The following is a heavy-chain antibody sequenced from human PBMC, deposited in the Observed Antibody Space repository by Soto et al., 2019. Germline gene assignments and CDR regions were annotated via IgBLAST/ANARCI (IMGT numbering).Heavy chain of an antibody. V-gene: IGHV4-31*03. Sequence: SETLSLTCTVSGGSISSGGYYWSWIRQHPGKGLEWIGYIYYSGSTYYNPSLKSRVTISVDTSKNQFSLKLSSVTAADTAVYYCARDGAAPGTSFDYWGQGTLVTVSS. CDR2: IYYSGST. D-gene: IGHD6-13*01. J-gene: IGHJ4*02. CDR3: ARDGAAPGTSFDY. CDR1: GGSISSGGYY.